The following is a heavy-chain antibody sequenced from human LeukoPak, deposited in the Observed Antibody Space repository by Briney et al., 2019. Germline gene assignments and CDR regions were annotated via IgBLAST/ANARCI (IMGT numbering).Heavy chain of an antibody. J-gene: IGHJ6*03. Sequence: GGSLRLSCAASGFTFDAYAMHWVRQAPGKGLEWVSLITSDGGSTYYSDSAKGRFTSSRDNSKNALYLQMNSLRTEDTALYYCAKEGYTSSYSYYYYYMDVWGNGTTVTVSS. CDR1: GFTFDAYA. CDR2: ITSDGGST. D-gene: IGHD6-6*01. CDR3: AKEGYTSSYSYYYYYMDV. V-gene: IGHV3-43D*03.